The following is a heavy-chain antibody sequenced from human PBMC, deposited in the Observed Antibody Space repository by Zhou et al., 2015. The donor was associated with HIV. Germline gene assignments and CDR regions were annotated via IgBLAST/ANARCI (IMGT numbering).Heavy chain of an antibody. J-gene: IGHJ4*02. D-gene: IGHD2-2*01. CDR3: ARDQEVVVVPAADYFDY. V-gene: IGHV1-2*06. CDR2: INPNSGGT. Sequence: QVQLVQSGAEVKKPGASVKVSCKASGYTFTGYYMHWVRQAPGQGLEWMGRINPNSGGTNYAQKFQGRVTMTRDTSISTAYMELSRLRSDDTAVYYCARDQEVVVVPAADYFDYWGQGTLVTVSS. CDR1: GYTFTGYY.